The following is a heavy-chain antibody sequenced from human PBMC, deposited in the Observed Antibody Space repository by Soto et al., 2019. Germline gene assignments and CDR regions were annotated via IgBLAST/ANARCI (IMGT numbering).Heavy chain of an antibody. J-gene: IGHJ4*02. Sequence: GGSLRLSCSASGFTFSSYAMHWVRQAPGKGLEYVSAISSNGGSTYYADSVKGRFTISRDNSKNTLYLQMSSLRAEDTAVYYCVKDLGGWLHLVGDFDYWGQGTLVTVSS. D-gene: IGHD1-26*01. CDR3: VKDLGGWLHLVGDFDY. CDR1: GFTFSSYA. CDR2: ISSNGGST. V-gene: IGHV3-64D*06.